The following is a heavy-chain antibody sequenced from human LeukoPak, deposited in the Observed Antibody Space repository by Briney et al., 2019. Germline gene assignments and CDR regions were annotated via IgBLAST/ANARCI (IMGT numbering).Heavy chain of an antibody. CDR3: ARLIGGYDSGVTYYCYIDV. D-gene: IGHD5-12*01. CDR1: GASFSGYY. V-gene: IGHV4-34*01. Sequence: RPSETLSLTCAVYGASFSGYYWSWVRQPPGKGLEWVGEINHSGRTNYNTSLKSRVTISVDTSKNQFSLKLRSMTAADTAAYYCARLIGGYDSGVTYYCYIDVCGKGTTVTVSS. J-gene: IGHJ6*03. CDR2: INHSGRT.